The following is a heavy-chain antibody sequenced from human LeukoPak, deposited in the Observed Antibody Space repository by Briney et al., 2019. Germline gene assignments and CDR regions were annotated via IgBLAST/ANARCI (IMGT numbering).Heavy chain of an antibody. J-gene: IGHJ4*02. D-gene: IGHD4-23*01. CDR3: AKDILRWSFDS. V-gene: IGHV3-23*01. CDR1: GFTFSRNA. CDR2: IGSDDNT. Sequence: GGSLRLSCAASGFTFSRNAMAWVRQAPGKGLEWVAGIGSDDNTHYAESVRGRFTISRDISKNTVSLQMSSLRAEDTAVYYCAKDILRWSFDSWGQGILVTVSS.